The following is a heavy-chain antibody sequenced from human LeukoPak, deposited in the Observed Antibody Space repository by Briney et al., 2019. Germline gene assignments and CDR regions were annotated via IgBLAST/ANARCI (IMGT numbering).Heavy chain of an antibody. V-gene: IGHV3-23*01. Sequence: GGSLRLSCAASGFAFSNYAMNWVRQTPGKGLEWVSTISSGGSSTYYADSVKGRFTISRDNAKNSLYLQMSNLRAEDTAVYFCARGGGLDVWGQGATVTVSS. CDR3: ARGGGLDV. CDR2: ISSGGSST. CDR1: GFAFSNYA. J-gene: IGHJ6*02. D-gene: IGHD3-16*01.